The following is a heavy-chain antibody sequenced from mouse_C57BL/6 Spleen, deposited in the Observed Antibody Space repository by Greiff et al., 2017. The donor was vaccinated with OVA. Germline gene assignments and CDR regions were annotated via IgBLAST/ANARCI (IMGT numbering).Heavy chain of an antibody. J-gene: IGHJ1*03. V-gene: IGHV1-26*01. CDR3: ARVGYGYDGGDWYFDV. Sequence: EVQLQQSGPELVKPGASVKISCKASGYTFTDYYMNWVKQSPGKSLEWIGDINPNNGGTSYNQKFKGKATLTVDKSSSTAYMELRSLTSEDSAGYYCARVGYGYDGGDWYFDVWGTGTTVTVSS. CDR1: GYTFTDYY. CDR2: INPNNGGT. D-gene: IGHD2-2*01.